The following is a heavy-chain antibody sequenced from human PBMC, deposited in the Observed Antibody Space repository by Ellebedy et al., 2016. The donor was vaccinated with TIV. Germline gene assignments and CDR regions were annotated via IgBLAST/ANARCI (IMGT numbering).Heavy chain of an antibody. CDR1: GFTFSSYA. J-gene: IGHJ4*02. V-gene: IGHV3-30-3*01. Sequence: GESLKISXAASGFTFSSYAMHWVRQAPGKGLEWVAVISYDGSNKYYADSVKGRFTISRDNAKNSLYLQMNSLRAEDTAVYYCASVVAEEFDYWGQGTLVTVSS. D-gene: IGHD2-15*01. CDR3: ASVVAEEFDY. CDR2: ISYDGSNK.